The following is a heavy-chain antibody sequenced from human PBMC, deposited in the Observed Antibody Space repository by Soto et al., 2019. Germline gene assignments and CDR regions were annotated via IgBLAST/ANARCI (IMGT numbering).Heavy chain of an antibody. V-gene: IGHV4-4*07. CDR3: ARDSVYGIAVAGTGASGYYYYYGMDV. D-gene: IGHD6-19*01. Sequence: QVQLQESGPGLVKPSETLSLTCTVSGGSISSYYWSWIRQPAGKGLEWIGRIYTSGSTNYNPSLKSRVTMSVDTSKNQFSLKLSSVTAADTAVYYCARDSVYGIAVAGTGASGYYYYYGMDVWGQGTTVTVSS. CDR2: IYTSGST. CDR1: GGSISSYY. J-gene: IGHJ6*02.